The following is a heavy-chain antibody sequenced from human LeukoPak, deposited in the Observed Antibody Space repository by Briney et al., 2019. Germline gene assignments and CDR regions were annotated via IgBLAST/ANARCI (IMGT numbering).Heavy chain of an antibody. J-gene: IGHJ4*02. V-gene: IGHV4-59*08. CDR1: GGSLSRYY. CDR2: IYYSGST. CDR3: ARHDMDIAGAGLDYFDY. D-gene: IGHD1-26*01. Sequence: KPSETLFLTWTVSGGSLSRYYWRWIRQPPGKGLGWVWYIYYSGSTNYNPSLKSRVTISVDTSKNQFSLKLSSVTAADTAVYYCARHDMDIAGAGLDYFDYWGQGTLVTVSS.